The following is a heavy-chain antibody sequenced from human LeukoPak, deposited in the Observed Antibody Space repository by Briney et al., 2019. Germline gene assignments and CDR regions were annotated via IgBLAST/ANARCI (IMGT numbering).Heavy chain of an antibody. J-gene: IGHJ4*02. D-gene: IGHD1-26*01. CDR1: GFTFSSYG. Sequence: GGSLRLSCAASGFTFSSYGMHWVRQAPGKGLEWVAVISYDGSNKYYADSVKGRFTISRGNSKNTLYLQMNSLRAEDTAVYYCVKDVGGSYAFDYWGQGILVTVAS. CDR3: VKDVGGSYAFDY. V-gene: IGHV3-30*18. CDR2: ISYDGSNK.